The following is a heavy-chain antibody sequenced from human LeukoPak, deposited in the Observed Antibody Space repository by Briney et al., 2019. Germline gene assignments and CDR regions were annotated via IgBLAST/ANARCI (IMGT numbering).Heavy chain of an antibody. Sequence: ASVKVSCKASGGTFSSYAISWVRQAPGQGLEWMGGIIPIFGTANYAQKFQGRVTMTRNTSISTAYMELSSLRSEDTAVYYCASGTYSSFDYWGQGTLVTVSS. CDR3: ASGTYSSFDY. CDR2: IIPIFGTA. D-gene: IGHD6-13*01. V-gene: IGHV1-69*05. CDR1: GGTFSSYA. J-gene: IGHJ4*02.